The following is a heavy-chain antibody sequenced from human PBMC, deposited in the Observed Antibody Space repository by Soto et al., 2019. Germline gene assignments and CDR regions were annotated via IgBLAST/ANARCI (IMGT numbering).Heavy chain of an antibody. CDR3: ARMGYATGWYHFDY. D-gene: IGHD2-8*01. J-gene: IGHJ4*02. CDR1: GGAISSGTNY. V-gene: IGHV4-39*01. Sequence: PSETLSLTCSVSGGAISSGTNYWGWGRRAPGKGLEWIGNIYFRGSTYYNPSLKSRVTIAIDTSKNQFSLKLRSVTAADTAVYYCARMGYATGWYHFDYWGQGALVTVSS. CDR2: IYFRGST.